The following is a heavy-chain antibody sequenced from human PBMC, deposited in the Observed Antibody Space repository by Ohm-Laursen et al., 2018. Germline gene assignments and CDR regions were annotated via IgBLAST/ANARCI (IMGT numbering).Heavy chain of an antibody. CDR1: GYNFSGYY. D-gene: IGHD3-3*01. V-gene: IGHV1-2*02. Sequence: ASVKVSCKTSGYNFSGYYMHWVRQAPGQGLEWMGWIKAHSDDTNYAEKFQGRVTMTRDTSISTAYMELSRLRSDDTAVYYCARDLGPECYWGQGTLVTVSS. CDR2: IKAHSDDT. CDR3: ARDLGPECY. J-gene: IGHJ4*02.